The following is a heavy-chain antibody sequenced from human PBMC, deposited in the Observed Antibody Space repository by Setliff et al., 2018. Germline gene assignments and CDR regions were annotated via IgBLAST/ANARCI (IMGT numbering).Heavy chain of an antibody. CDR2: INPSGGLT. J-gene: IGHJ3*02. CDR1: GYTLSKYY. CDR3: ARDRFYNSWSGTSITAPHDVFDI. Sequence: GASVKVSCKASGYTLSKYYMHWVRQAPGQGLEWMGIINPSGGLTKYAQKFQGRITMTSDTSTNTVYLEVSRLRSEYTAVYFCARDRFYNSWSGTSITAPHDVFDIWGQGTMVTVSS. D-gene: IGHD3-3*01. V-gene: IGHV1-46*03.